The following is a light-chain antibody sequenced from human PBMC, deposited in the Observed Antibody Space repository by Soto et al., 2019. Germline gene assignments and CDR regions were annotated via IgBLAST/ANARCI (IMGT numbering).Light chain of an antibody. J-gene: IGLJ1*01. CDR3: CSYAGSSTFYV. CDR1: SSDVGSYDL. CDR2: DGS. V-gene: IGLV2-23*01. Sequence: QSALTQPASVSGSPGQSITISCTGTSSDVGSYDLVSWYQQHPGKAPKLMIYDGSKRPSGVSKRFSGSKSGNTASLPISGLQAEDEADYYCCSYAGSSTFYVFGTGTKVTVL.